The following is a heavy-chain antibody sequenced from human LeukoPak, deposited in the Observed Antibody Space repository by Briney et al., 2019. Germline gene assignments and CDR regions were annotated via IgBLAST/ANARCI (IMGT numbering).Heavy chain of an antibody. CDR1: GGSISSYY. CDR2: IYYSGNT. J-gene: IGHJ5*02. V-gene: IGHV4-59*08. CDR3: ARQREQWLTGWFDP. Sequence: PSETLSLTCTVSGGSISSYYWSGIRQPPGKGLEWIGYIYYSGNTKYNPSLKIRVTISVDTSKNQFSLRLGSVTAADTAVYYCARQREQWLTGWFDPWGQGTLVTVSS. D-gene: IGHD6-19*01.